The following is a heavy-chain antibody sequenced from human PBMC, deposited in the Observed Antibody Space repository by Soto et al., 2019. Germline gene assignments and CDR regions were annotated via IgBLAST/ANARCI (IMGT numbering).Heavy chain of an antibody. D-gene: IGHD3-10*01. CDR2: ISYDGSNK. V-gene: IGHV3-30*18. J-gene: IGHJ6*02. Sequence: PGGSLRLSCAASGFTFSSYGMHWVRQAPGKGLEWVAVISYDGSNKYYADSVKGRFTISRDNSKNTLYLQMNSLRAEDTAVYYCAKAWGSGSYLGYPMDVWGQGTTVTVSS. CDR3: AKAWGSGSYLGYPMDV. CDR1: GFTFSSYG.